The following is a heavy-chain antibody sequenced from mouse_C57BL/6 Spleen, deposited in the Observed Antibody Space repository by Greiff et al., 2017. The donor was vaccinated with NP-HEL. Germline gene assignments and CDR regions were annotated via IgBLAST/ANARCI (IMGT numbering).Heavy chain of an antibody. CDR2: INPYNGGT. Sequence: EVKLQQSGPVLVKPGASVKMSCKASGYTFTDYYMNWVKQSHGKSLEWIGVINPYNGGTSYNQKFKGKATLTVDKSSSTAYMELNSLTSEDSAVYYCASDGYYVHFDYWGQGTTLTVSS. CDR3: ASDGYYVHFDY. V-gene: IGHV1-19*01. CDR1: GYTFTDYY. J-gene: IGHJ2*01. D-gene: IGHD2-3*01.